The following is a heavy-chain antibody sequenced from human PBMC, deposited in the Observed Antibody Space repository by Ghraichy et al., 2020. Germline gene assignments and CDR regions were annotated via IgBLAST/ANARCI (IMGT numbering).Heavy chain of an antibody. V-gene: IGHV3-30*02. J-gene: IGHJ1*01. CDR1: GFTFSSYG. D-gene: IGHD4-23*01. CDR3: AKDIDYGGSPFVYFQH. CDR2: IRYDGSNK. Sequence: GGSLRLSCAASGFTFSSYGMHWVRQAPGKGLEWVAFIRYDGSNKYYADSVKGRFTISRDNSKNTLYLQMNSLRAEDTAVYYCAKDIDYGGSPFVYFQHWGQGTLVTVSS.